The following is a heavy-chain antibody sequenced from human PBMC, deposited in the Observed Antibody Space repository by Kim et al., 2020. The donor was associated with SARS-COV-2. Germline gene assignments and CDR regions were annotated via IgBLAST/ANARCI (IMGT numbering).Heavy chain of an antibody. Sequence: YYVDSVKDRFTISRDNAKNSLYLHMNSLGPEDTAIYYCTRPANGWAEGVYWGQGTLVTVSS. V-gene: IGHV3-7*01. J-gene: IGHJ4*02. CDR3: TRPANGWAEGVY. D-gene: IGHD6-19*01.